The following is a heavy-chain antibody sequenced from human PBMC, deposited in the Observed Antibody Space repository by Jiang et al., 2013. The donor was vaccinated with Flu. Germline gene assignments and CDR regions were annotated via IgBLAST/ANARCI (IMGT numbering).Heavy chain of an antibody. CDR2: IYYTGSA. CDR1: GDSISGYY. Sequence: GPGLVKPSETLSLTCTVSGDSISGYYWSWIRQPPGKGLEWIAYIYYTGSANYNPSLRSRVTISVDTSKNQFSLRLTSVTAADTAVYYCARHYGSGTYPLDYWAREPWSPSPQ. V-gene: IGHV4-59*08. CDR3: ARHYGSGTYPLDY. J-gene: IGHJ4*02. D-gene: IGHD3-10*01.